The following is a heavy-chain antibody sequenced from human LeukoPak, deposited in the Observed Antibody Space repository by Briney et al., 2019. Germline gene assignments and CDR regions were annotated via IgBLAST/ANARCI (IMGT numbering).Heavy chain of an antibody. J-gene: IGHJ4*02. CDR1: GFSVSSYW. D-gene: IGHD3-22*01. V-gene: IGHV3-74*01. Sequence: GRSLSLSCAASGFSVSSYWVRSVRHAPGNGLGWVSCIKSDGSSTSYADPVKGRFTISKDNAKNTLYLQMNSLRAEDTAVYYCARDSSYDSSGYRIDYWGQGTLVTVSS. CDR2: IKSDGSST. CDR3: ARDSSYDSSGYRIDY.